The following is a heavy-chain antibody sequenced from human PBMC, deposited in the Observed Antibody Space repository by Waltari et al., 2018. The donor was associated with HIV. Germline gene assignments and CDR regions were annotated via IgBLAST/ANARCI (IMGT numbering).Heavy chain of an antibody. D-gene: IGHD3-16*02. CDR1: GYTFTSYA. J-gene: IGHJ3*02. CDR2: INAGNGNT. CDR3: ARVSVWGSYRLDAFDI. Sequence: QVQLVQSGAEVKKPGASVKASCKASGYTFTSYAMHWVRQAPGQRLEWMGWINAGNGNTKYSQKFQGRVTITRDTSASTAYMELSSLRSEDTAVYYCARVSVWGSYRLDAFDIWGQGTMVTVSS. V-gene: IGHV1-3*01.